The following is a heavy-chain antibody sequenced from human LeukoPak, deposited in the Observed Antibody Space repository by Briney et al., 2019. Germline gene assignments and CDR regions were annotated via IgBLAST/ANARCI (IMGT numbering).Heavy chain of an antibody. CDR1: GFTFDDYG. CDR3: VRDAFDI. CDR2: IYCDGGST. Sequence: GGSLRLSCAASGFTFDDYGMKWVRQAPGQGLEWVSGIYCDGGSTAYADSVKCRFTISRDNATNSLYLQMNSLRAEDTSLYHCVRDAFDIWGQGTMVTVSS. J-gene: IGHJ3*02. V-gene: IGHV3-20*01.